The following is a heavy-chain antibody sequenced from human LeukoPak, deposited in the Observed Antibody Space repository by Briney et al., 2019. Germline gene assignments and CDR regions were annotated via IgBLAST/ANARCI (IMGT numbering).Heavy chain of an antibody. J-gene: IGHJ4*02. Sequence: SETLSLTCTVSGGSISSYYWSWIRQPPGKGLEWIGYIYYSGSTNYNPSLRSRVTISVDTSKNQFSPKLSSVTAADTAVYYCARGRRDGYNCLDYWGQGTLVTVSS. V-gene: IGHV4-59*01. CDR2: IYYSGST. CDR1: GGSISSYY. CDR3: ARGRRDGYNCLDY. D-gene: IGHD5-24*01.